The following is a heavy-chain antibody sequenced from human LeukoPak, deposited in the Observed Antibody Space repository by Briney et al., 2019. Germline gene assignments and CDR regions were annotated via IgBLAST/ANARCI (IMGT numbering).Heavy chain of an antibody. J-gene: IGHJ4*02. D-gene: IGHD6-19*01. Sequence: PSGTLSLTCTVSGGSISSHYWTWIRQPPGKGLEWIGYVYDSGTTNYNPSLESRVTISFDTSKNQFSLKLSSVTATDTAVYYCARRSGWYGIDYWGQGTLVTVSS. CDR3: ARRSGWYGIDY. CDR1: GGSISSHY. CDR2: VYDSGTT. V-gene: IGHV4-59*08.